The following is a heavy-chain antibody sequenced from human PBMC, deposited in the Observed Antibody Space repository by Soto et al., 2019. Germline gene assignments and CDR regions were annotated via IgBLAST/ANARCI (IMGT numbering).Heavy chain of an antibody. V-gene: IGHV3-23*01. CDR1: VFTFISFA. CDR2: ISGSCGST. Sequence: GGSLRLSCLASVFTFISFAMSWVRQAPGKGLDWVSAISGSCGSTYSADSVKGRFTISRDNSKNTLYLQMSSLRAEDTAVYYCARGFFLGNGSTPDFWGQGSPVT. J-gene: IGHJ4*02. D-gene: IGHD2-8*01. CDR3: ARGFFLGNGSTPDF.